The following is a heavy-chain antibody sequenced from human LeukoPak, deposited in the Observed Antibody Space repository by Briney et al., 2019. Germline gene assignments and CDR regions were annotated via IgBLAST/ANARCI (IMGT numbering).Heavy chain of an antibody. Sequence: GASVKVSCKASGYTFTGYYMHWVRQAPGQGLEWMGWINPNSGGTNYAQKFQGRVTMTRGTSISTAYMELSRLRSDDTAVYYCARAQTAGIVATILGYWGQGTLVTVSS. D-gene: IGHD5-12*01. J-gene: IGHJ4*02. V-gene: IGHV1-2*02. CDR2: INPNSGGT. CDR3: ARAQTAGIVATILGY. CDR1: GYTFTGYY.